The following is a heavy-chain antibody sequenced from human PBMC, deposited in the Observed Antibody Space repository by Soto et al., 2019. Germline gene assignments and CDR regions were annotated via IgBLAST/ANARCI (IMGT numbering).Heavy chain of an antibody. CDR3: AKDSWSSSWYQDDY. D-gene: IGHD6-13*01. CDR1: GFTFSSYA. V-gene: IGHV3-23*01. J-gene: IGHJ4*02. Sequence: GGSLRLACAASGFTFSSYAMSWVRQAPGKGLEWVSTISDSGISTYYADSVKGRFTISRDNSKNTLYLQMNSLRAEDTAVYYCAKDSWSSSWYQDDYWGQGTLVTVSS. CDR2: ISDSGIST.